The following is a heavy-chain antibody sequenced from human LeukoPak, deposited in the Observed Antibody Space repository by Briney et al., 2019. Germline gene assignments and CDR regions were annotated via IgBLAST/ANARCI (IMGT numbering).Heavy chain of an antibody. J-gene: IGHJ4*02. CDR3: ARIGADGYRFDY. CDR1: GGSISSSSYY. D-gene: IGHD3-16*02. V-gene: IGHV4-39*01. Sequence: PSETLSLTCTVSGGSISSSSYYWGWIHQPPGKGLEWIGSIYYSGSTYYNPSLKSRVTISVDTSKNQFSLKLSSVTAADTAVYYCARIGADGYRFDYWGQGTLVTVSS. CDR2: IYYSGST.